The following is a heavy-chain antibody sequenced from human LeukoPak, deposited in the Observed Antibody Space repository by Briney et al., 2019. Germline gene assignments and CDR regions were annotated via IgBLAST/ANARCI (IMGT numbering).Heavy chain of an antibody. V-gene: IGHV1-69*13. CDR1: GGTFSSYA. CDR3: AKWGDTAMAPGYYGMDV. J-gene: IGHJ6*04. D-gene: IGHD5-18*01. Sequence: GASVKVSCKASGGTFSSYAISWVRQAPGQGLEWMGGIIPISGTANYAQKFQGRVTITADESTSTAYMELSSLRSEDTAVYYCAKWGDTAMAPGYYGMDVWGKGTTVTVSS. CDR2: IIPISGTA.